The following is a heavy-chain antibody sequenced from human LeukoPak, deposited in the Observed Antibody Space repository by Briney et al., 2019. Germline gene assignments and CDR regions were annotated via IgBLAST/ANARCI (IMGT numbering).Heavy chain of an antibody. CDR2: ISSSSSYI. CDR1: GFTFSSYS. V-gene: IGHV3-21*01. J-gene: IGHJ4*02. CDR3: ARVPGFGSGWYLELDY. Sequence: PGGSLRLSCAAPGFTFSSYSMNWVRQAPGKGLEWVSSISSSSSYIYYADSVKGRFTISRDNAKNSLYLQMNSLRAEDTAVYYCARVPGFGSGWYLELDYWGQGTLVTVSS. D-gene: IGHD6-19*01.